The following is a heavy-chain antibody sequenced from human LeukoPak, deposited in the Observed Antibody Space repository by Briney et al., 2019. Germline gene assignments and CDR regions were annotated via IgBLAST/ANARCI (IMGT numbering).Heavy chain of an antibody. D-gene: IGHD3-22*01. V-gene: IGHV1-69*04. CDR2: IIPILGVT. CDR3: ARDPGFYDTGAYYHYYFDY. CDR1: GGTFSNYA. Sequence: ASVKVSCKASGGTFSNYAINWVRQAPRQGLEWMGRIIPILGVTNYAQKFQGRVTITADKSTSTAYMELSSLRSEDTAVYYCARDPGFYDTGAYYHYYFDYWGQGTLVTVSS. J-gene: IGHJ4*02.